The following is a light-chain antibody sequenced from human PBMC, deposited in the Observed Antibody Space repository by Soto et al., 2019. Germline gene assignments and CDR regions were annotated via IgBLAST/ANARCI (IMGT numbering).Light chain of an antibody. V-gene: IGKV3-20*01. J-gene: IGKJ1*01. Sequence: EIVLTQSPGSLSLSPGERVTLSCRSSHRVSSNYLAWYQQKPGQAPRLLIYDVSSRATGIPDRFSGSGSGTDFTLTISRLEPVDFAVYYCQQYGISPTFGQGTKVEIK. CDR1: HRVSSNY. CDR2: DVS. CDR3: QQYGISPT.